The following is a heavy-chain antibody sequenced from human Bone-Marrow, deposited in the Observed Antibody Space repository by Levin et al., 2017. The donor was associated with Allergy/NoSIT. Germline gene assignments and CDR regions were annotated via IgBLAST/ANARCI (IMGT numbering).Heavy chain of an antibody. CDR2: ISGSGGST. CDR3: AKDSRSSTSGAKSAQGFDP. Sequence: PGGSLRLSCAASGFTFSSYAMSWVRQAPGKGLEWVSAISGSGGSTYYADSVKGRFTISRDNSKNTLYLQMNSLRAEDTAVYYCAKDSRSSTSGAKSAQGFDPWGQGTLVTVSS. V-gene: IGHV3-23*01. D-gene: IGHD2-2*01. J-gene: IGHJ5*02. CDR1: GFTFSSYA.